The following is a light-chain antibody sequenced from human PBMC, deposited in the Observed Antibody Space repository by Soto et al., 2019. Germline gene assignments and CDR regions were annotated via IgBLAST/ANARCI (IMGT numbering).Light chain of an antibody. CDR3: QQSYSTLFT. J-gene: IGKJ3*01. CDR1: QSISNY. Sequence: DIQMTQSPSSLSASVGDRVTITCRASQSISNYINWYQQKPGKAPKLLIYAASTLQAGVPSRFSCSGSGTDITRTTSSLQTDDFETYVCQQSYSTLFTFGPATKVDI. V-gene: IGKV1-39*01. CDR2: AAS.